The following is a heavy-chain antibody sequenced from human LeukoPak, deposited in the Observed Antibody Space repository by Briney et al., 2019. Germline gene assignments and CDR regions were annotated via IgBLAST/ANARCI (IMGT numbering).Heavy chain of an antibody. CDR3: ARLEPSLRGSTFDY. D-gene: IGHD5/OR15-5a*01. V-gene: IGHV1-46*01. J-gene: IGHJ4*02. CDR1: GYTFTRYY. CDR2: INPSGGAT. Sequence: ASVKVSCKASGYTFTRYYMHGVRQAPGQGLEWMGIINPSGGATTYAQKFQGRVTMTSDMSTSTVYMELSSLRSEDTAVYYCARLEPSLRGSTFDYWGQGTLVTVSS.